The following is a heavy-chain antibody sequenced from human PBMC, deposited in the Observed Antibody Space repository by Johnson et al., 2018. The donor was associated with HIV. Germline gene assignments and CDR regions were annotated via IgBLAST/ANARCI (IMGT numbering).Heavy chain of an antibody. Sequence: QVLLVESGGGVVQPGRSLRLSCSASGFSFNDYAMHWVRQAPGKGLEWVAVISYDGNNRYYVDSVKGRFTISRDNSKNTLYLQMNSLRAEDTAVYYCAPLGDAFDIWGQGTMVTVSS. CDR3: APLGDAFDI. V-gene: IGHV3-30*03. D-gene: IGHD7-27*01. CDR1: GFSFNDYA. CDR2: ISYDGNNR. J-gene: IGHJ3*02.